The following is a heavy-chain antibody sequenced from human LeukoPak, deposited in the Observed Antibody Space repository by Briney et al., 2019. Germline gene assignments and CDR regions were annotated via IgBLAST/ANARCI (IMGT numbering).Heavy chain of an antibody. Sequence: GGSLRLSCEASGFPFSSYGIQWVRQAPGQGLEWVAFIRYDGSKNYYADSVRGRFTVSRDNSKKALYLQMNNLRAEDTAVYYCWVTGYGGGSDYYHYMDVWGKGTTVTVSS. D-gene: IGHD4-23*01. CDR2: IRYDGSKN. J-gene: IGHJ6*03. CDR3: WVTGYGGGSDYYHYMDV. CDR1: GFPFSSYG. V-gene: IGHV3-30*02.